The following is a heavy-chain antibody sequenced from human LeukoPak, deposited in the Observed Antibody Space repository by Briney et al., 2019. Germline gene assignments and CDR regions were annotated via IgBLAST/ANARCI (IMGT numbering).Heavy chain of an antibody. CDR3: ARGYSPTLRTAGNDY. V-gene: IGHV1-8*01. Sequence: ASVKVSCKASGYTFNSHDINWVRQATGQGLEWMGWMNPYSGNTGYAQKFQGRVTMTRDTSINTAYLEFYSLRSEDTAVYYCARGYSPTLRTAGNDYWGQGTLVTVSS. J-gene: IGHJ4*02. D-gene: IGHD6-13*01. CDR2: MNPYSGNT. CDR1: GYTFNSHD.